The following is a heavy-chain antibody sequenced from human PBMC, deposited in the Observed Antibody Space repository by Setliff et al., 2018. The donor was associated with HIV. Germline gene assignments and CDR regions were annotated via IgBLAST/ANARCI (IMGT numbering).Heavy chain of an antibody. Sequence: SETLSLTCTVSGDSITNDDYYWGWIRQSPGKGLEWIGSIVYSGTTYYNVSLESRVTISVDTSKNQFSLKLSSVTAADTAVYYCVRSGYSGHFDVWGQGTMVTVSS. J-gene: IGHJ3*01. V-gene: IGHV4-39*01. CDR3: VRSGYSGHFDV. CDR2: IVYSGTT. CDR1: GDSITNDDYY. D-gene: IGHD5-12*01.